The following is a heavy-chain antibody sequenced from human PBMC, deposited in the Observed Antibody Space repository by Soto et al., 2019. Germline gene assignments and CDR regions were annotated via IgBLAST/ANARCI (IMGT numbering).Heavy chain of an antibody. D-gene: IGHD6-19*01. V-gene: IGHV3-13*01. CDR2: IGSAGDT. CDR1: GFIFNGYD. J-gene: IGHJ6*02. CDR3: SRVDNSLGLWTGEQFNMDG. Sequence: EVQLVEPGGGLVQPGGSLRLSCEASGFIFNGYDIHWVRQATGKGLEWVSSIGSAGDTYYSESVKGRFTCSRGNVWNSVYVLMGSLRVGYTALYYWSRVDNSLGLWTGEQFNMDGWGQGSTVTVSS.